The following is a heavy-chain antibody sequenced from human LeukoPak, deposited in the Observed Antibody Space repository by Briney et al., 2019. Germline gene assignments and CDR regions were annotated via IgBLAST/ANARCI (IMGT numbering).Heavy chain of an antibody. V-gene: IGHV3-30-3*01. CDR2: IADDGSKK. CDR3: ARDPVYDSSGYLYYCYGMDV. D-gene: IGHD3-22*01. CDR1: GFTFSRYA. Sequence: PGRSLRLSCAASGFTFSRYAMHWVRQAPGKGLECVAVIADDGSKKHYADSVKGRFTISRDNSTNTLYLQKNSLRAEDTAVYYCARDPVYDSSGYLYYCYGMDVWGQGTTVTVSS. J-gene: IGHJ6*02.